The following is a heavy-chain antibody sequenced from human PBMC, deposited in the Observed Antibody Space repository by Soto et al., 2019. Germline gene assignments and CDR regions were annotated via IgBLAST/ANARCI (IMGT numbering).Heavy chain of an antibody. Sequence: QITLKEPGPTLVKPTQTLTLTCTFSGFSLSTSGVGVGWIRQPPGKALEWLALIYWDDDKRYSPALKHRLSMTMDTSKNQVVLTMTNMDPVDTGTYFCAHPLYYDSSVYHLFDYWGQGTLVTVSS. CDR1: GFSLSTSGVG. J-gene: IGHJ4*02. CDR3: AHPLYYDSSVYHLFDY. CDR2: IYWDDDK. D-gene: IGHD3-22*01. V-gene: IGHV2-5*02.